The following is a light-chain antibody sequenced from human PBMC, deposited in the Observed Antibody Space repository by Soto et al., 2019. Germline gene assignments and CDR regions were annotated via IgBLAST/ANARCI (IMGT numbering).Light chain of an antibody. V-gene: IGKV3-11*01. CDR2: DAS. Sequence: EVVLTQSPDTLPCPPRERTALSCRAIQSISSYLAWYQQKPGQAPRLLIYDASSRATGTPARFSGSGSGTDFTLTLSSLEPEDFAVYSCQQLTDWPPQWTFGQGTQVEIK. CDR1: QSISSY. CDR3: QQLTDWPPQWT. J-gene: IGKJ1*01.